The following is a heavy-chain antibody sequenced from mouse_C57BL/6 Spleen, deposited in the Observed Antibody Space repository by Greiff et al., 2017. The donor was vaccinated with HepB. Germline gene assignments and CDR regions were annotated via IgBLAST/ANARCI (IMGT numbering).Heavy chain of an antibody. D-gene: IGHD2-4*01. V-gene: IGHV5-4*03. CDR1: GFTFSSYA. CDR3: ARVDYDFSSWFAY. Sequence: EVKVVESGGGLVKPGGSLKLSCAASGFTFSSYAMSWVRQTPEKRLEWVATISDGGSYTYYPDNVKGRFTISRDNAKNNLYLQMSHLKSEDTAMYYCARVDYDFSSWFAYWGQGTLVTVSA. CDR2: ISDGGSYT. J-gene: IGHJ3*01.